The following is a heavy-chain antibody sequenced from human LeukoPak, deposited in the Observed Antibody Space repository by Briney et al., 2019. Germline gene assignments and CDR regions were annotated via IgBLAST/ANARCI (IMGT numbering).Heavy chain of an antibody. V-gene: IGHV5-51*01. Sequence: GEFLKISCKGSGYSFATYWIGWVRQMPGKGLEWMGIIYPGDSDTRYSPSFQGQVTMSADKSISTAYLQWSSLKASDTAMYYCARLNSSVFDHWGQGTLVTVSS. CDR1: GYSFATYW. D-gene: IGHD4-23*01. J-gene: IGHJ4*02. CDR3: ARLNSSVFDH. CDR2: IYPGDSDT.